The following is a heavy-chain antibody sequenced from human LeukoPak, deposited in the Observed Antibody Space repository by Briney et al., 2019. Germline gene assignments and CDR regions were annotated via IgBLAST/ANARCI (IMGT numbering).Heavy chain of an antibody. D-gene: IGHD1-1*01. CDR1: GYSISSGYY. J-gene: IGHJ5*02. CDR3: ARHLRETTTGFDP. Sequence: SETLSLTCAVSGYSISSGYYWGWIRQPPGKGLEWIGSIYHSGSTYYNPSLKSRVTISIDTSKNQFSLKLNSVTAADTAVYYCARHLRETTTGFDPCGQGTLVTVSS. V-gene: IGHV4-38-2*01. CDR2: IYHSGST.